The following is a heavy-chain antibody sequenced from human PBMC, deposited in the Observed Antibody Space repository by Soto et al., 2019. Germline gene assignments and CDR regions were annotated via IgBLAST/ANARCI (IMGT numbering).Heavy chain of an antibody. V-gene: IGHV3-7*01. J-gene: IGHJ4*02. D-gene: IGHD3-9*01. CDR3: ARVLTGAFDY. CDR1: GFTFSSYW. Sequence: EVQLVESGGGLVQPGGSLRLSCAASGFTFSSYWMSWVRQAPGKGLEWVANIKQEGSEKYYVDSVKGRFTISRDKAKNSLYLQMTSLRAEDTAVYYCARVLTGAFDYWGQGTLVTVSS. CDR2: IKQEGSEK.